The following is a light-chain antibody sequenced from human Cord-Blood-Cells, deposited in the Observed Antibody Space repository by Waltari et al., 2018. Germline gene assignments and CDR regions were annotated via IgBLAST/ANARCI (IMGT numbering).Light chain of an antibody. CDR2: DAS. Sequence: EIVLTQSPATLSLSPGERATLSCRSSESVSSYLAWYQQKPGQAPRLLIYDASNSATGIPARFSGSGSWTDFTLTISSLEPEEFAVYYCQQRSNWPPFTFGPGTKVDIK. CDR1: ESVSSY. CDR3: QQRSNWPPFT. V-gene: IGKV3-11*01. J-gene: IGKJ3*01.